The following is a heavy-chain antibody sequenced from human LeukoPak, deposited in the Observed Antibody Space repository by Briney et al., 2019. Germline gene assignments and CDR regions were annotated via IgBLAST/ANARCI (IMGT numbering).Heavy chain of an antibody. J-gene: IGHJ6*03. CDR3: ARTYDSSGYYWWDYYYMDV. CDR2: IKQDGSEK. D-gene: IGHD3-22*01. Sequence: PGGTLRLSCAASGFTIRSYWMSWVRQAPGKGLEWVAYIKQDGSEKYYVDSVKGRFTISRDNAKNSLYLQMSSLRAEDTAVYYCARTYDSSGYYWWDYYYMDVWGKGTTVTVSS. V-gene: IGHV3-7*01. CDR1: GFTIRSYW.